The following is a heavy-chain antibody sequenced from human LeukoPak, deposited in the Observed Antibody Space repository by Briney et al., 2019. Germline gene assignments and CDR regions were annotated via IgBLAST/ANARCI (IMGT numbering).Heavy chain of an antibody. CDR1: GFTFRRYG. Sequence: GGTLRLSCAAAGFTFRRYGMSWVRQAPGKGLEWVSFKGRFTISRDNSKNTLFLQMNSLRAEDTAVYYCARRAGAYSHPYDYWGQGTLVTVSS. V-gene: IGHV3-23*01. D-gene: IGHD4/OR15-4a*01. J-gene: IGHJ4*02. CDR3: ARRAGAYSHPYDY.